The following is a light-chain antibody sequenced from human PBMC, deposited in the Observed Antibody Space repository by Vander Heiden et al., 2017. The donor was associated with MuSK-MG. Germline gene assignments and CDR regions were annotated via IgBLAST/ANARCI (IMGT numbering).Light chain of an antibody. J-gene: IGKJ2*01. CDR1: QSVSTK. Sequence: EIVMTKSPATLSVSPGGRATLSCRASQSVSTKLAWYQQKPGQPPRLLIYGPSTSAPGIPGRFSGSGSGTEFTLTISGLQSEDFAVSFCQQDCDDPHTFGQGTRMEIK. CDR3: QQDCDDPHT. CDR2: GPS. V-gene: IGKV3-15*01.